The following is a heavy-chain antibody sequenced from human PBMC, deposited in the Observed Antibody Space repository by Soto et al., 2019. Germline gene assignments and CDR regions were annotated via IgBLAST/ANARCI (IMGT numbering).Heavy chain of an antibody. CDR3: XGALTYEVPYYYYGMDV. CDR1: GFSFSTYL. CDR2: IKQGGNEK. J-gene: IGHJ6*02. Sequence: GGSLRLSCAASGFSFSTYLMSWVRQAPGKGLEWVANIKQGGNEKFYVDSVKGRFTISRDNDKKSLYLQMDSLRVEDTAVYYCXGALTYEVPYYYYGMDVWGQGTTVTVSS. D-gene: IGHD3-16*01. V-gene: IGHV3-7*01.